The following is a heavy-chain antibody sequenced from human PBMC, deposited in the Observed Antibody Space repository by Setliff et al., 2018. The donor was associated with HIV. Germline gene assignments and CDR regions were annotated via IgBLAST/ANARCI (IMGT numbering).Heavy chain of an antibody. J-gene: IGHJ5*02. CDR3: ARQTYYYDNSGHNWFDP. CDR2: IYNSAST. D-gene: IGHD3-22*01. CDR1: GDSISTDY. V-gene: IGHV4-59*08. Sequence: SETLSLTCTVSGDSISTDYWTWIRQPPGKGLEWIGYIYNSASTSYNPSLKSRVTMSVDTSKNQFSLKLSSVTAADTAVYFCARQTYYYDNSGHNWFDPWGQGTLVTVSS.